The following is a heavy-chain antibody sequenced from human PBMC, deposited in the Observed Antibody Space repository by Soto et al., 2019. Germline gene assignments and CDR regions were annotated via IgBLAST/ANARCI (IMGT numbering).Heavy chain of an antibody. Sequence: ASVKVSCKASGYTFTSYDINWVRQATGRGLEWMGWMNPNSGNTGYAQKFQGRVTMTRNTSISTAYMELSSLRSEDTAVYYCASSGEFDYVWGSYPSSYWGQGTLVTVSS. CDR3: ASSGEFDYVWGSYPSSY. CDR1: GYTFTSYD. D-gene: IGHD3-16*02. V-gene: IGHV1-8*01. CDR2: MNPNSGNT. J-gene: IGHJ4*02.